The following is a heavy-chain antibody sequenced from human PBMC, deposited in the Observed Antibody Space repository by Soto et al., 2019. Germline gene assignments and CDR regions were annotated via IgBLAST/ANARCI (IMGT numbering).Heavy chain of an antibody. D-gene: IGHD3-9*01. CDR2: IDYSGST. J-gene: IGHJ5*02. Sequence: QVQLQESGPGLVKPSETLSLTCTVSGGSISSYYWSWIRQPPGKGLEWIGYIDYSGSTNYNPSLTTRXXIXLAXSKNQVSLKLSSVTAADTAVYYCARGLVTNNWFDPWGQGTLVTVSS. V-gene: IGHV4-59*01. CDR1: GGSISSYY. CDR3: ARGLVTNNWFDP.